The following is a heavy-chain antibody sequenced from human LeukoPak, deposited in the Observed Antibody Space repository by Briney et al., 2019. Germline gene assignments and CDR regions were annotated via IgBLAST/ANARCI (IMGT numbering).Heavy chain of an antibody. CDR1: GFTFSSYW. J-gene: IGHJ4*02. V-gene: IGHV3-7*01. CDR2: IKQDGSEK. CDR3: ARDQFYSGGNDYFDY. D-gene: IGHD4-23*01. Sequence: PEGSLRLSCAASGFTFSSYWMSWVRQAPGKGLEWVANIKQDGSEKYYVDSVKGRFTISRDNAKNSLYLQMNSLRAEDTAVYYCARDQFYSGGNDYFDYWGQGTLVTVSS.